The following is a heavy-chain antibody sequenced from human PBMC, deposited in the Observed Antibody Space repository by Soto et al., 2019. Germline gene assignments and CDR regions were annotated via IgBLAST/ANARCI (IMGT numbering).Heavy chain of an antibody. CDR3: ASYDILTGTFDY. D-gene: IGHD3-9*01. J-gene: IGHJ4*02. Sequence: PSETLSLTCTVSGGSISSYYWSWIRQPPGKGLEWIGYIYYSGGTNYNPSLKSRVTISVDTSKNQFSLKLSSVTAADTAVYYCASYDILTGTFDYWGQGTLVTVSS. CDR1: GGSISSYY. V-gene: IGHV4-59*01. CDR2: IYYSGGT.